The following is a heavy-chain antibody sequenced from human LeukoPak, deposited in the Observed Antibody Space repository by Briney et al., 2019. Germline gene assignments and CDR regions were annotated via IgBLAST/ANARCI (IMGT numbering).Heavy chain of an antibody. CDR3: AKDRSNWNYGVRLDY. CDR1: GFTFDDYA. D-gene: IGHD1-7*01. Sequence: GGSLRLSCAASGFTFDDYAMHWVRQAPGKGLEWVSGISWNSGSIGYADSVKGRFTISRDNSKNTLYLQMNSLRAEDTAVYYCAKDRSNWNYGVRLDYWGQGTLVTVSS. J-gene: IGHJ4*02. V-gene: IGHV3-9*01. CDR2: ISWNSGSI.